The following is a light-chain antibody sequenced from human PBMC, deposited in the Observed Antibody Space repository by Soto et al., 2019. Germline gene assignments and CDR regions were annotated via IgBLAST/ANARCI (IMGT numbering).Light chain of an antibody. V-gene: IGKV2-28*01. J-gene: IGKJ5*01. CDR1: QSLLHSNGKKY. Sequence: DIVMTQSPLSLPVIPGEPASISCRSSQSLLHSNGKKYMDWYLQKPGQSPQLLIYLGSNRASGVPDRFSASGTGIDFTLKISRVEAEDVWVYYCMQALQTPITFGQGTRLEIK. CDR3: MQALQTPIT. CDR2: LGS.